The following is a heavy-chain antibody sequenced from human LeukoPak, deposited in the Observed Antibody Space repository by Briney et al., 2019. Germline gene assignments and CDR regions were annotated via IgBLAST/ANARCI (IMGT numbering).Heavy chain of an antibody. D-gene: IGHD3-22*01. V-gene: IGHV3-23*01. CDR1: GFTFNNYA. CDR2: ISGSGGST. Sequence: GGSLRLSCAASGFTFNNYAMSWVRQAPGKGLEWVSAISGSGGSTYYADSVKGRFTISRDNPKNTVYLQMNSLRAEDTAVYYCAKGGSSGYYYYFDYWGQGTLVTVSS. CDR3: AKGGSSGYYYYFDY. J-gene: IGHJ4*02.